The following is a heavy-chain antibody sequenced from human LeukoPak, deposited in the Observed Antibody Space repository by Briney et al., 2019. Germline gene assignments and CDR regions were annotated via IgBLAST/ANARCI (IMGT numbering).Heavy chain of an antibody. CDR3: ARLIAVAGTYRGHFDY. CDR1: GGSISSSTYY. CDR2: IDYSGST. V-gene: IGHV4-39*07. D-gene: IGHD6-19*01. J-gene: IGHJ4*02. Sequence: SETLSLTCTVSGGSISSSTYYWGWIRQPPGKGLEWIGSIDYSGSTNYNPSLMSRLTISVDTSKNQFSLKLSSVTAADTAVYYCARLIAVAGTYRGHFDYWGQGALVTVSS.